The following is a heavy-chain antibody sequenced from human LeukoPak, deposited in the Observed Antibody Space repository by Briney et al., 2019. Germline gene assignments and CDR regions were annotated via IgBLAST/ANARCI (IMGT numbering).Heavy chain of an antibody. CDR2: ISWNSGSI. J-gene: IGHJ4*02. D-gene: IGHD1-1*01. CDR1: GFTFDDYA. CDR3: ARERQLERLAFGKEGSAFDY. Sequence: GGSLRLSCAASGFTFDDYAMHWVRHAPGKGLEWVSGISWNSGSIGYADSVKGRFTISRDNAKNSLYLQMNRLRAEDTAVYYCARERQLERLAFGKEGSAFDYWGQGTLVTVSS. V-gene: IGHV3-9*01.